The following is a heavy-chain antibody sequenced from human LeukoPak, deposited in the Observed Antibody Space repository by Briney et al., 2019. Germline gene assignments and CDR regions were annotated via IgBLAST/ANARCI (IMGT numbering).Heavy chain of an antibody. CDR2: IYSGGST. CDR3: ARDWGYKPDYFDY. V-gene: IGHV3-66*01. Sequence: GGSLRLSCAASGFTFSSYAMSWVRQAPGKGLEWVSVIYSGGSTYYADSVKGRFTISRDNSKNTLYLQMNSLRAEDTAVYYCARDWGYKPDYFDYWGQGTLVTVSS. D-gene: IGHD5-24*01. CDR1: GFTFSSYA. J-gene: IGHJ4*02.